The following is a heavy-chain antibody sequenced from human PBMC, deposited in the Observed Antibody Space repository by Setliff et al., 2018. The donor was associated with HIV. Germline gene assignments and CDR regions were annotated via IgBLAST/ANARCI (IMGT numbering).Heavy chain of an antibody. CDR2: MHPNSGAT. CDR3: ATSTSRFFWNGFYQGGFGSRNSHSFEN. D-gene: IGHD3-3*01. CDR1: GYTFTASY. J-gene: IGHJ4*02. V-gene: IGHV1-2*02. Sequence: SCKTSGYTFTASYLHWVRQAPGQGLQWMGWMHPNSGATKYAQKFRDRVTLTGDTSISTASMELSSLKSDDTAMYYCATSTSRFFWNGFYQGGFGSRNSHSFENGGQGALVTVSS.